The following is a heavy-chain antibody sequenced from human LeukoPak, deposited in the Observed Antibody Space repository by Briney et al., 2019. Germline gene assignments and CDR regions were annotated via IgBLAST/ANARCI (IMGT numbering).Heavy chain of an antibody. CDR2: INPNSGGT. CDR1: GYTFPGYY. CDR3: ARDASIAVAGRFDY. J-gene: IGHJ4*02. D-gene: IGHD6-19*01. V-gene: IGHV1-2*02. Sequence: GASVKVSCKASGYTFPGYYMHWVRQAPGQGLEWMGWINPNSGGTNYAQKFQGRVTMTRDTSISTAYMELSRLRSDDTAVYYCARDASIAVAGRFDYWGQGTLVTVSS.